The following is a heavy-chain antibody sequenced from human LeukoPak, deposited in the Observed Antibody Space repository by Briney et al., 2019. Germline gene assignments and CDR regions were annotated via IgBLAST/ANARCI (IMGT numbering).Heavy chain of an antibody. V-gene: IGHV4-34*01. D-gene: IGHD5-24*01. Sequence: SETLSLTCAVYGGSFSGYYWSWIRQPPGKGLEWIGEINHSGSTNYNPSLKSRVTISVDTSKNQFSLKLSSVTAADTAVYYCAREHLRRDGYNLAYYYGMDVWGQGTTVTVS. CDR3: AREHLRRDGYNLAYYYGMDV. CDR1: GGSFSGYY. CDR2: INHSGST. J-gene: IGHJ6*02.